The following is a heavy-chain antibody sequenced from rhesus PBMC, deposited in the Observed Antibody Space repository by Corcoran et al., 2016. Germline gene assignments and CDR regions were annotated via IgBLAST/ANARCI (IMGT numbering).Heavy chain of an antibody. CDR3: ARQGPGYGLDS. Sequence: QLQLQESGPGLVKPSETLSVTCAVSGGSIRSNYWSWTRQPPGKELEWLGRIDGSGSSTTYNPSLKSRVTLSVDTSKNQLSLKLSSVTAANTAVYYCARQGPGYGLDSWGQGVVVTVSS. V-gene: IGHV4-169*01. J-gene: IGHJ6*01. CDR2: IDGSGSST. CDR1: GGSIRSNY.